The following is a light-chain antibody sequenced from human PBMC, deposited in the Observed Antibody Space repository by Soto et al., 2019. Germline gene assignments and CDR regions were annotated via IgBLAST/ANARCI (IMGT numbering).Light chain of an antibody. Sequence: EVVLTQSPATLSLSPGETATLSCRASQSVSSDLAWYQQTPGQAPRLLIYDTSNRATGIPARFSGSGSGTDFTLTISSLEPEDFALYFCQQRSYWPQITFGQGTRLEIK. V-gene: IGKV3-11*01. CDR2: DTS. CDR1: QSVSSD. J-gene: IGKJ5*01. CDR3: QQRSYWPQIT.